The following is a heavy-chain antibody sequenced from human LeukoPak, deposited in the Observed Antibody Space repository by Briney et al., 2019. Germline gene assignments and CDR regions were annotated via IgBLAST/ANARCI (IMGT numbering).Heavy chain of an antibody. Sequence: GASVKVSCKASGYTFTGYYMHWVRQAPGQGLEWMGWINPNSGDTNYAQKFQGRVTMTRDTSISTAYMELSRLRSDDTAVYYCARGAYYYDSSGYSYWGQGTLVTVSS. CDR3: ARGAYYYDSSGYSY. V-gene: IGHV1-2*02. CDR2: INPNSGDT. CDR1: GYTFTGYY. J-gene: IGHJ4*02. D-gene: IGHD3-22*01.